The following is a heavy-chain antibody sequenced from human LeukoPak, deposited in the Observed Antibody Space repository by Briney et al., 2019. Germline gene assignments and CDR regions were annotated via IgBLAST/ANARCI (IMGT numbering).Heavy chain of an antibody. V-gene: IGHV3-21*01. CDR1: GFTFSSYS. D-gene: IGHD1-14*01. J-gene: IGHJ4*02. CDR2: ISSSSSYI. CDR3: ARDSPKRTSQNHFDY. Sequence: GGSLRLSCAASGFTFSSYSMNWVRQAPGKGLEWVSSISSSSSYIYYADSVKGRFTISRDNAKNSLYLQMNNLRAEDTAVYYCARDSPKRTSQNHFDYWGQGTLVTVSS.